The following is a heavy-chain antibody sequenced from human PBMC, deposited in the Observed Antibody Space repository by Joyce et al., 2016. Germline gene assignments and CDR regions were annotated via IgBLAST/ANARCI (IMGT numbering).Heavy chain of an antibody. J-gene: IGHJ4*02. CDR3: ATVRDYYGSGSQPLDY. D-gene: IGHD3-10*01. Sequence: EVQLVESGGGLVQPGGSLRLSCAASGFTFSSYWMSWVRKAPGKGLEWVANIKQDGSEKYYVDSVKGRFTISRDNAKNSLYLQMNSLRAEDTAVYYCATVRDYYGSGSQPLDYWGQGTLVTVSS. CDR1: GFTFSSYW. CDR2: IKQDGSEK. V-gene: IGHV3-7*01.